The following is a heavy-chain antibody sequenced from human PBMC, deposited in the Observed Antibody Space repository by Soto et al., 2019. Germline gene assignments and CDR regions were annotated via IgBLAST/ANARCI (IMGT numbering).Heavy chain of an antibody. CDR1: GGSISSSNW. CDR2: IYHSGST. CDR3: ARDNDSSGYSAH. V-gene: IGHV4-4*02. J-gene: IGHJ4*02. Sequence: SSETLSLTCAVSGGSISSSNWWSWVRQPPGKGLEWIGEIYHSGSTNYNPSLKSRVTISVDKSKNQFSLKMRSVTAAGTAVYYCARDNDSSGYSAHWGQGTLVTVSS. D-gene: IGHD3-22*01.